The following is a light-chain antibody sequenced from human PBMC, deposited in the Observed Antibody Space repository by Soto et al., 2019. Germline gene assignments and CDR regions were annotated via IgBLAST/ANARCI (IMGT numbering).Light chain of an antibody. Sequence: EIVLTQSPGTLSLSPGERATLSCRASQSVSSSYLAWYKQKPAQAPRLLIYGASSRATGIPGRFSGSGSGTDFTLTISRLEPEDFAVYYCQQYGRSPFTFGPGTKVDIK. V-gene: IGKV3-20*01. CDR3: QQYGRSPFT. CDR1: QSVSSSY. CDR2: GAS. J-gene: IGKJ3*01.